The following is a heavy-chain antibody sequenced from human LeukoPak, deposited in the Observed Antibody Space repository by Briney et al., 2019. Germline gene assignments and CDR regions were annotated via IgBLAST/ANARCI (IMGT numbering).Heavy chain of an antibody. J-gene: IGHJ3*02. V-gene: IGHV3-13*01. CDR1: GFTFRSYE. CDR3: VRDLTGENAFDI. Sequence: PGGSLRLSCAASGFTFRSYEMHWVRQAPGKGLERVSAIGTAGDTYYPDSVKGRFAISRADAKNSLYLQMNSLRAGDTAVYYCVRDLTGENAFDIWGQGTMVTVSS. D-gene: IGHD3-16*01. CDR2: IGTAGDT.